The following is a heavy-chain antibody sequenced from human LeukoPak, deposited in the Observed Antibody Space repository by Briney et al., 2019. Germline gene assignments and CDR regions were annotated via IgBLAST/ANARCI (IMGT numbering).Heavy chain of an antibody. CDR1: GGSISSSSYY. V-gene: IGHV4-39*07. CDR2: IYYSGST. J-gene: IGHJ4*02. D-gene: IGHD3-10*01. CDR3: ARDTSGSGTAFDY. Sequence: SETLSLTCTVSGGSISSSSYYWGWIRQPPGKGLEWIGSIYYSGSTYYNPSLKSRVTISVDKSKNQFSLKLSSVTAADTAVYYCARDTSGSGTAFDYWGQGTLVTVSS.